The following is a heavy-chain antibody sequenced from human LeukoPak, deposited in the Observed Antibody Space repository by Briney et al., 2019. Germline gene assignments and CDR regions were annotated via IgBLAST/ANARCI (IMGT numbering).Heavy chain of an antibody. V-gene: IGHV1-69*13. CDR3: ARERGLYYDSSVFDY. D-gene: IGHD3-22*01. J-gene: IGHJ4*02. CDR1: GYTFTSYA. Sequence: SVKVSCKASGYTFTSYAMNWVRQAPGQGLEWMGGIITIFGTANYAQKFQGRVTITADESTSTAYMELSSLRSEDTAVYYCARERGLYYDSSVFDYWGQGTLVTVSS. CDR2: IITIFGTA.